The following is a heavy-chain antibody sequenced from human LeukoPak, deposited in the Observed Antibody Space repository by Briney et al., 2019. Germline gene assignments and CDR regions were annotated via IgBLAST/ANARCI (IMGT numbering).Heavy chain of an antibody. V-gene: IGHV3-23*01. CDR2: ISGSGGST. CDR3: AKMTIDAYYDFWSGYYMGYGMDV. CDR1: GFTFSSYA. D-gene: IGHD3-3*01. J-gene: IGHJ6*02. Sequence: GGSLRLSCAAPGFTFSSYAMSWVRQAPGKGLEWVSAISGSGGSTYYADSVKGRFTISRDNSKNTLYLQMNSLRAEDTAVYYCAKMTIDAYYDFWSGYYMGYGMDVWGQGTTVTVSS.